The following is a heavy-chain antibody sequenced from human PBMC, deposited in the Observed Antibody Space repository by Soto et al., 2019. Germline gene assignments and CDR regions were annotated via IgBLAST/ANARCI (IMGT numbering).Heavy chain of an antibody. J-gene: IGHJ4*02. CDR3: ARDSSGYDNIDY. CDR1: GASISSGDYY. V-gene: IGHV4-30-4*01. D-gene: IGHD3-22*01. Sequence: QVQLQESGPGLVKPSQTLSLTCTVSGASISSGDYYWRLIRQGPGTGLEWIGCIHYSGSTYYNPSLKSRVTISVDSSKNQFCLNLSSVTAADAAVYYCARDSSGYDNIDYWGQGTLVTVSS. CDR2: IHYSGST.